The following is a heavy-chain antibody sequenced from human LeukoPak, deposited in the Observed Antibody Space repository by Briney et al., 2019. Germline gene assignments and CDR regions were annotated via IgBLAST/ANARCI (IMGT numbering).Heavy chain of an antibody. V-gene: IGHV1-18*01. Sequence: ASVKVSCKASGYTFTSYGISWVRQAPGQGLEWMGWISAYNGNTNYAQKFQGRVTITADESTSTAYMELSSLRSEDTAVYYCASSTLTTRLQGNYMDVWGKGTTVTVSS. D-gene: IGHD4-11*01. J-gene: IGHJ6*03. CDR2: ISAYNGNT. CDR1: GYTFTSYG. CDR3: ASSTLTTRLQGNYMDV.